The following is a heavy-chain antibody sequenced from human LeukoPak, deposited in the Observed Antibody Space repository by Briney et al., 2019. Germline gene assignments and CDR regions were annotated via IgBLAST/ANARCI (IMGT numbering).Heavy chain of an antibody. CDR2: INHSGST. CDR3: ARGRYYYDSSGYYYFDY. Sequence: SETMSLTCAVYGGSFSGYYWSWIRQPPGKGLEWIGEINHSGSTNYNPSLKSRVTISVDTSKNQFSLKLSSVTAADTAVYYCARGRYYYDSSGYYYFDYWGQGTLVTVSS. D-gene: IGHD3-22*01. J-gene: IGHJ4*02. V-gene: IGHV4-34*01. CDR1: GGSFSGYY.